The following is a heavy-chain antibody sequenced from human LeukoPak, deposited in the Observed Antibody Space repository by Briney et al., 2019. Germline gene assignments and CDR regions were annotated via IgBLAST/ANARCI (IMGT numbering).Heavy chain of an antibody. Sequence: GGSLRLSCAASGFTFSYYGMHWVRQAPDKGLGVVAVISYDGSNRYYADSVKGRFTISRDNSKNTLYLQMNSLRAEDTAVYFCAKDLSPDPLWPKPDYWGQGTLVTVSS. D-gene: IGHD3-10*01. CDR2: ISYDGSNR. V-gene: IGHV3-30*18. J-gene: IGHJ4*02. CDR3: AKDLSPDPLWPKPDY. CDR1: GFTFSYYG.